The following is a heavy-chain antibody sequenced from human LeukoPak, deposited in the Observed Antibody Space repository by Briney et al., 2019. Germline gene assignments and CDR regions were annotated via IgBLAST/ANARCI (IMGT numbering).Heavy chain of an antibody. CDR3: AKDAFSGAHYYDSSGYPHPFDY. J-gene: IGHJ4*02. D-gene: IGHD3-22*01. CDR1: GFTFSSYA. Sequence: PGGSLRLSCAASGFTFSSYAMSWVRQAPGKGLEWVSDITGSGGSTYYADSVKGRFTISRDNSKNTLYLQMNSLRAEDTAVYYCAKDAFSGAHYYDSSGYPHPFDYWGQGTLVTVSS. CDR2: ITGSGGST. V-gene: IGHV3-23*01.